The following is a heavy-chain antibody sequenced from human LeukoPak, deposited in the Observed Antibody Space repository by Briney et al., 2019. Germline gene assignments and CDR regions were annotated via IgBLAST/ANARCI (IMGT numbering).Heavy chain of an antibody. Sequence: GGSLRLSCAASGFTFDDYAMHWVRQAPGKGLEWVSGISWNSGSIGYADSVKGRFTISRDNAKNSLYLQMNSLRPEDTAVYYCVKGRSGSSYSPSDSWGQGTLVTVSS. CDR2: ISWNSGSI. V-gene: IGHV3-9*01. CDR1: GFTFDDYA. J-gene: IGHJ4*02. D-gene: IGHD2-15*01. CDR3: VKGRSGSSYSPSDS.